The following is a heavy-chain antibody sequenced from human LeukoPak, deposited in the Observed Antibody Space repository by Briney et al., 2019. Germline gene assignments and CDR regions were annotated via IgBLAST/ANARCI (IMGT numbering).Heavy chain of an antibody. V-gene: IGHV1-69*05. Sequence: ASVKVSRKASGGTFSSYAISWVRQAPGQGLEWMGGIIPIFGTANYAQKFQGRVTITTEESMSTAYMELSSLRSEDTAVYYCARTALRGNYDSSGYYYGNIDYWGQGTLVTVSS. D-gene: IGHD3-22*01. J-gene: IGHJ4*02. CDR2: IIPIFGTA. CDR1: GGTFSSYA. CDR3: ARTALRGNYDSSGYYYGNIDY.